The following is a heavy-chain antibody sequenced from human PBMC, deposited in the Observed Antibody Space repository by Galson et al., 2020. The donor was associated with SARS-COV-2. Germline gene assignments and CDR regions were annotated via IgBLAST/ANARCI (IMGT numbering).Heavy chain of an antibody. V-gene: IGHV4-61*02. CDR3: ARGPVAGTGI. CDR2: IHTSGST. D-gene: IGHD6-19*01. J-gene: IGHJ4*02. Sequence: SETLSLTCTVSGVSISSGSYNWSWIRQPAGKELEWIGRIHTSGSTEYNPSLKSRVTIALDTSKNQFSLKLSSVTAADTATYYCARGPVAGTGIWGRGTLVTVSS. CDR1: GVSISSGSYN.